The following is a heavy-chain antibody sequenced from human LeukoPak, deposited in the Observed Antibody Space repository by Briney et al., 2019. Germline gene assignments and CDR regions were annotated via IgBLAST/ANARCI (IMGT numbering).Heavy chain of an antibody. CDR3: ARGLHDFWSGYYPPYYFDY. D-gene: IGHD3-3*01. V-gene: IGHV4-59*01. J-gene: IGHJ4*02. Sequence: SETLSLTCTVSGGSISSYYWSWIRQPPGKGLEWIGYIYYSGSTNYNPSLKSRVTISVDTSENQFSLKLSSVTAADTAVYYCARGLHDFWSGYYPPYYFDYWGQGTLVTVSS. CDR1: GGSISSYY. CDR2: IYYSGST.